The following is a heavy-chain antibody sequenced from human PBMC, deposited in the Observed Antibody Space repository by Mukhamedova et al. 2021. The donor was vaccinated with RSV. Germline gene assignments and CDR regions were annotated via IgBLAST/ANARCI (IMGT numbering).Heavy chain of an antibody. CDR3: AREGYCSSTSCPPFGLMFV. V-gene: IGHV3-30*01. J-gene: IGHJ6*04. D-gene: IGHD2-2*01. Sequence: GLEWVAVISYDGSNKYYADSVKGRFTISRDNSKNTLYLQMNSLRAEDTAVYYCAREGYCSSTSCPPFGLMFVWGKGTTVTVSS. CDR2: ISYDGSNK.